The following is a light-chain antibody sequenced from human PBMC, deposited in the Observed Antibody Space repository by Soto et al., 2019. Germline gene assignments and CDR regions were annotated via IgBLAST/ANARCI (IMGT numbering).Light chain of an antibody. V-gene: IGKV1-33*01. CDR3: QQYDNLPT. CDR1: QDISNS. CDR2: DAS. Sequence: DIQMPQSPSSLSASVGDRVTITCQASQDISNSFSWYQQKPGKAPKLLISDASNLEAGVPSRFSGGGYGTDFTFSITSLQPEDIATYYCQQYDNLPTFGQGTRLQIK. J-gene: IGKJ5*01.